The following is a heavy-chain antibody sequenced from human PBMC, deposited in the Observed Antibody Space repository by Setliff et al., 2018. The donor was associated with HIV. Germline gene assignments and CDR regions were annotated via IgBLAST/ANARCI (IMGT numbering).Heavy chain of an antibody. V-gene: IGHV1-2*02. CDR3: ARDGGGPGDYYYYYMDV. Sequence: ASVKVSCKSSGYTFTDYYMHWVRQAPGQGLEWMGWINPKSGGTNSALKFQGRVTMTRDTSISTAYMELSRLRSDDTAVYYCARDGGGPGDYYYYYMDVWAKGTTVTVSS. CDR1: GYTFTDYY. D-gene: IGHD3-16*01. J-gene: IGHJ6*03. CDR2: INPKSGGT.